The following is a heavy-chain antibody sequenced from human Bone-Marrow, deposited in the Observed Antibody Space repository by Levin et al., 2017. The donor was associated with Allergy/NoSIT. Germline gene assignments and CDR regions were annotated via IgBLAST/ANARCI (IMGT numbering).Heavy chain of an antibody. CDR2: IYNSGGA. CDR3: ARDQIYERFDP. CDR1: GFSISSGYY. V-gene: IGHV4-38-2*02. D-gene: IGHD5/OR15-5a*01. Sequence: SETLSLTCAVSGFSISSGYYWAWIRQPPGKGLEWIGSIYNSGGAYYNPSLKSRVTISLDMSKNQFSLRLNSVTAADTAVYYCARDQIYERFDPWGQGTLVTVSS. J-gene: IGHJ5*02.